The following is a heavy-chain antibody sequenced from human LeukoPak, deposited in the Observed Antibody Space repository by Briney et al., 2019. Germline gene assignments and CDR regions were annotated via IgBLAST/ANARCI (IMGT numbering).Heavy chain of an antibody. CDR3: AKDLRDGGMVREIFDY. CDR1: GFTFSSYG. V-gene: IGHV3-30*18. J-gene: IGHJ4*02. Sequence: PGRSLRLSCAASGFTFSSYGMHWVRQAPGKGLEWVAVISYDGSNKYYADSVKGRFTISRDNSKNTLYLQMNSLRAEDTAVYYCAKDLRDGGMVREIFDYWGQGTLVTVSS. D-gene: IGHD3-10*01. CDR2: ISYDGSNK.